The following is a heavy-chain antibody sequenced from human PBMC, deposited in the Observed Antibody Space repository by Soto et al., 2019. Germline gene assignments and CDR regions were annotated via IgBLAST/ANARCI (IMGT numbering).Heavy chain of an antibody. CDR2: ISYDGSNK. CDR3: AKAFIAVTTTDY. D-gene: IGHD6-19*01. V-gene: IGHV3-30*18. Sequence: VGSLRLSCAASGFTFSSYGMHWFRQAPGNGLEWVAVISYDGSNKYYADSVKGRFTISRDNSKNTLYLQMNSLRAEDTAVYYCAKAFIAVTTTDYWGQGTLVTVSS. J-gene: IGHJ4*02. CDR1: GFTFSSYG.